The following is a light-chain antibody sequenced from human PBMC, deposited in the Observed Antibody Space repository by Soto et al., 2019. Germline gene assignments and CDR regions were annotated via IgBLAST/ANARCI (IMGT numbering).Light chain of an antibody. J-gene: IGKJ2*01. V-gene: IGKV1-39*01. CDR3: QQSFNNPT. Sequence: DIQMTQSPSSLSASVGDRVTITCRPSQNINNFLNWYQQKPGEAPNLLIYGASNLQSGVPSRFSGSGSGAHFTLTISTLQPEDFANYYCQQSFNNPTFGQGTKVDIK. CDR1: QNINNF. CDR2: GAS.